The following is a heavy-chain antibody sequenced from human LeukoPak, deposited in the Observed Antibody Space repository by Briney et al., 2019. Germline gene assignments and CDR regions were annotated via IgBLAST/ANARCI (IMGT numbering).Heavy chain of an antibody. CDR2: IAWDGSNT. CDR1: GFTFDDYT. Sequence: GGSLRLSCAASGFTFDDYTMHWVRQVPGKGLEWISLIAWDGSNTYYSDSVRGRFTISRDNSKNSLYLHLNSLRTDDTSLYYCAKGRRLRGAAVDYWGQGTLVTVSS. D-gene: IGHD3-10*01. V-gene: IGHV3-43*01. J-gene: IGHJ4*02. CDR3: AKGRRLRGAAVDY.